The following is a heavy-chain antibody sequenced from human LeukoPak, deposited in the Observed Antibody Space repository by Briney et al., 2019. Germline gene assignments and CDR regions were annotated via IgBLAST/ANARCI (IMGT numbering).Heavy chain of an antibody. CDR2: IYYSGST. CDR3: ARRLTFYYDL. D-gene: IGHD3-22*01. J-gene: IGHJ4*02. Sequence: SETLSLTCTVAGGSISNYYWGWIRQPPGRGLEWIGYIYYSGSTNYNPSLKSRVTISLDTSKKHFSLKLSSVTAADTAVYYCARRLTFYYDLWGQGTLVTVSS. V-gene: IGHV4-59*08. CDR1: GGSISNYY.